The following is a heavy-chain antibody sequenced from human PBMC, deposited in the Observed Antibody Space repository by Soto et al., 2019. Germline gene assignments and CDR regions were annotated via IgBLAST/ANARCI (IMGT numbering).Heavy chain of an antibody. J-gene: IGHJ6*02. CDR3: ASNTYYCDSSGYYPPYGMDF. D-gene: IGHD3-22*01. CDR2: IYHSGSN. V-gene: IGHV4-30-2*01. Sequence: QLQLQESGSGLVKPSQTLSLTCAVSGGSISSGGYSWSWIRQPPGKGLEWIGYIYHSGSNYYNPSLKSRVTKSVDRSKNHFSLKLSSVTAADTAVYYCASNTYYCDSSGYYPPYGMDFWGQGTTVTVSS. CDR1: GGSISSGGYS.